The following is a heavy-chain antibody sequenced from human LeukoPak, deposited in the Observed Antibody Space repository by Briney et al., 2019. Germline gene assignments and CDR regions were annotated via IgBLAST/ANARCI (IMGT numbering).Heavy chain of an antibody. CDR3: AKVSTTGDAFDI. Sequence: QPGRSLRLSCAASGFTFSSYGMHWVRQAPGKGLEWVAVIWYDGSNKYYADSVKGRFTISRDNSKNTLYLQMNSLRAEDTAVYYCAKVSTTGDAFDIWGQGTMVTVSS. D-gene: IGHD4-11*01. CDR2: IWYDGSNK. CDR1: GFTFSSYG. V-gene: IGHV3-33*06. J-gene: IGHJ3*02.